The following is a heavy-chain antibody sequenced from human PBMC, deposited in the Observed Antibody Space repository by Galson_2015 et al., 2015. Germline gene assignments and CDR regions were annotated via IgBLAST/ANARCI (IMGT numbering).Heavy chain of an antibody. Sequence: SLRLSCAASGFTFISYWMSWVRQAPGKGLEWVANIKQDGSEKYYVDSVKGRFTISRDNAKNSLYLQMNSLGAEDTAVYYCARDGVYYDSSGYSDYWGQGTLVTVSS. CDR1: GFTFISYW. D-gene: IGHD3-22*01. J-gene: IGHJ4*02. V-gene: IGHV3-7*01. CDR2: IKQDGSEK. CDR3: ARDGVYYDSSGYSDY.